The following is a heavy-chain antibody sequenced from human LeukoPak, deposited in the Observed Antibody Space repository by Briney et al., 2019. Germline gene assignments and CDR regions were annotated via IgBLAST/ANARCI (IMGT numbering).Heavy chain of an antibody. CDR2: INHSGST. CDR3: ATPRDYDSSGSYTFDY. CDR1: GGSFSGYY. V-gene: IGHV4-34*01. J-gene: IGHJ4*02. D-gene: IGHD3-22*01. Sequence: PSETLSLTCAVYGGSFSGYYWSWIRQPPGKGLEWIGEINHSGSTNYNPSLKSRVTISVDTSKNQFSLKLSSVTAADTAVYYCATPRDYDSSGSYTFDYWGQGTLVTVSS.